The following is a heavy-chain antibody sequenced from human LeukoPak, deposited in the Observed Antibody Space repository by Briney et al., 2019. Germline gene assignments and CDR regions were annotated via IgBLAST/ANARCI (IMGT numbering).Heavy chain of an antibody. J-gene: IGHJ6*04. CDR1: GYTFTSYG. CDR3: ARDGGSGSYFDYYYYYGMDV. V-gene: IGHV1-18*04. Sequence: AAVKVSCKASGYTFTSYGISWVRQAPGQGLEWMGWISAYNGNAYYAQKLQGRVTMTTDTSTSTAYMELRSLRSDDTAVYYCARDGGSGSYFDYYYYYGMDVWGKGTTVTVSS. D-gene: IGHD3-10*01. CDR2: ISAYNGNA.